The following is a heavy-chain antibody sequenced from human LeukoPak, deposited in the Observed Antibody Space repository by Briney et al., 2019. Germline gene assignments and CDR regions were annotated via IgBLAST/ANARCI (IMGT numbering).Heavy chain of an antibody. V-gene: IGHV4-34*01. J-gene: IGHJ4*02. CDR2: INHSGST. CDR1: GGSFSGYY. Sequence: TSETLSLTCAVYGGSFSGYYWSWIRQPPGKGLEWIGEINHSGSTNYNPSLKSRVTISVDTSKNQFSLKLSSVTAADTAVYYCARGHAPQDHYDSSVRSDFSPSYYFDYWGQGTLVTVSS. D-gene: IGHD3-22*01. CDR3: ARGHAPQDHYDSSVRSDFSPSYYFDY.